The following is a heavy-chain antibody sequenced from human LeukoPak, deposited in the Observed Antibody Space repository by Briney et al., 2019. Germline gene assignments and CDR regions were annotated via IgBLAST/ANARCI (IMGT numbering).Heavy chain of an antibody. D-gene: IGHD6-13*01. CDR2: IYYSGST. CDR3: AREVVAAPGTVDY. V-gene: IGHV4-59*01. Sequence: SEALSLTCTVSGDSISNYYWSWIRQPPGKGLEWIGYIYYSGSTNYNPSLKSRVTISVDTSKNQFSLKLSSVTAADTAVYYCAREVVAAPGTVDYWGQGTLVTVSS. J-gene: IGHJ4*01. CDR1: GDSISNYY.